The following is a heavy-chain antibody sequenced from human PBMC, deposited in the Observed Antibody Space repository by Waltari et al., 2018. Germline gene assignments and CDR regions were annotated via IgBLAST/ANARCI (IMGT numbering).Heavy chain of an antibody. CDR1: GFTFSSYG. Sequence: QVQLVESGGGVVQPGGSLRLSCAASGFTFSSYGMHWVRQAPGKGLEWVAFIRYDGSNKYYADSVKGRFTISRDNSKNTLYLQMNSLRAEDTAVYYCAKAHADLTTVTPFDYWGQGTLVTVSS. CDR3: AKAHADLTTVTPFDY. CDR2: IRYDGSNK. V-gene: IGHV3-30*02. J-gene: IGHJ4*02. D-gene: IGHD4-17*01.